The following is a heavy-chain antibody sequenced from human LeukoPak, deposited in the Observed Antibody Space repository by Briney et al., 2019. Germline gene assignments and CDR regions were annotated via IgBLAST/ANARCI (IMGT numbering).Heavy chain of an antibody. CDR1: GFSFSDYG. J-gene: IGHJ2*01. V-gene: IGHV3-33*06. CDR2: IWYDGSIK. CDR3: VKGFNWYFDL. Sequence: PGGSLGLSCVASGFSFSDYGVHWVRQAPGKGLEWVAVIWYDGSIKYYADSVKGRFTISRDNSRNTVYLQMDSLRVEDTAVYYCVKGFNWYFDLWGRGTLVTVSS.